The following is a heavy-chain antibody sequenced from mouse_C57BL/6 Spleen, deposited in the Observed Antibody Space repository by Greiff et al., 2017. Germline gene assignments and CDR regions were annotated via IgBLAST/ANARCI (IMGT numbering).Heavy chain of an antibody. V-gene: IGHV1-50*01. CDR2: IDPSDSYT. CDR3: ARRRGYGSSHYFDY. Sequence: QVQLQQPGAELVKPGASVKLSCKASGYTFTSYWMQWVKQRPGQGLEWIGEIDPSDSYTNYNQKFKGKATLTVDTSSSTAYMQLSSLTSEDSAVYYCARRRGYGSSHYFDYWGKGTTLTVSS. CDR1: GYTFTSYW. J-gene: IGHJ2*01. D-gene: IGHD1-1*01.